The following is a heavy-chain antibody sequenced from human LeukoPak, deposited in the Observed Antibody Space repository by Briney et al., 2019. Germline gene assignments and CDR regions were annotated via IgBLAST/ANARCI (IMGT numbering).Heavy chain of an antibody. CDR2: IWYDGSNK. Sequence: GGSLRLSCAASGFTFSSYDMHWVRQAPGKGLEWVALIWYDGSNKNYADSVKGRFTISRDNSKNTLFLQMNRLRAEDTAVYYGAREASDAFDIWGQGTMVTVSS. J-gene: IGHJ3*02. CDR3: AREASDAFDI. V-gene: IGHV3-33*01. CDR1: GFTFSSYD.